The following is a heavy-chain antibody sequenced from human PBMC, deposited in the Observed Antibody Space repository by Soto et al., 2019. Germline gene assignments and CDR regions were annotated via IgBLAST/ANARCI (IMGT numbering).Heavy chain of an antibody. CDR1: EYTFTSYT. V-gene: IGHV1-3*01. CDR3: ARELQGLYYFDY. J-gene: IGHJ4*02. D-gene: IGHD4-4*01. CDR2: INGGNGNT. Sequence: QVQVLQSGAEVKKPGASVKVSCKASEYTFTSYTMHWVRQAPGQRLEWMGWINGGNGNTKYSQKFQGRVTITRDTSASTAYMERSRLRSDDTAVYYCARELQGLYYFDYWGQGTLVTVSS.